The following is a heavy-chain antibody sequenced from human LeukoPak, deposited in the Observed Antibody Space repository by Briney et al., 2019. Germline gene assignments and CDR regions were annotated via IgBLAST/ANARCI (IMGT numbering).Heavy chain of an antibody. J-gene: IGHJ4*02. CDR1: GGSISSSSYY. CDR3: AREGFYYGSGSLDY. D-gene: IGHD3-10*01. CDR2: IYYSGST. Sequence: SETLSLTCTVSGGSISSSSYYWGWIRQPPGKGLEWIGSIYYSGSTYYNPSLKSRVTISVDTSKNQFSLKLSSVTAADTAVYYCAREGFYYGSGSLDYWGQGTLVTVSS. V-gene: IGHV4-39*07.